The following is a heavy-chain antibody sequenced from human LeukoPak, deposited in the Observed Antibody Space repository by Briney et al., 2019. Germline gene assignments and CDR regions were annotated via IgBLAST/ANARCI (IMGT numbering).Heavy chain of an antibody. CDR3: ASARYSGHEPFDF. D-gene: IGHD5-12*01. J-gene: IGHJ4*02. CDR2: INPNTNGI. V-gene: IGHV1-2*02. Sequence: ASVKVSCKASGYTFTSYDINWVRQAPGQGLEWMGWINPNTNGINYAQKFQGRVIMTGDTSINTAYMELRSLTSDDTAIYYCASARYSGHEPFDFWGQGTLVTVST. CDR1: GYTFTSYD.